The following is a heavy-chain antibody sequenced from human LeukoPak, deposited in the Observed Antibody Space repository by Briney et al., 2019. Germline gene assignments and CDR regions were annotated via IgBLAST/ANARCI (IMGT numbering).Heavy chain of an antibody. J-gene: IGHJ4*02. CDR2: LKPDGRDK. V-gene: IGHV3-7*05. CDR1: GFTFSSYW. Sequence: PGGSLRLSCAASGFTFSSYWMDWVRQAPGEGLEWVANLKPDGRDKYYTDSVKGRFTISRDNAKGSLYLQMNSLRAEDTAVYYCVRDLDFWGQGTLVTVSS. CDR3: VRDLDF.